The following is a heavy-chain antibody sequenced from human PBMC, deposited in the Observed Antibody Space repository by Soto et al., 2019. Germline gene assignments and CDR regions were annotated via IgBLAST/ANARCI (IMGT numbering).Heavy chain of an antibody. Sequence: EVQLVESWGGLVKPGGSLRLSCAASGFTFSSYSMNWVRQAPGKGLEWVSSISSSSSYIYYADSVKGRFTITRDNAKNSLHLQMNSLRAEDTAVYYCARWGPDGELYVEYWGQGTLVTVSS. D-gene: IGHD4-17*01. J-gene: IGHJ4*02. CDR1: GFTFSSYS. V-gene: IGHV3-21*01. CDR3: ARWGPDGELYVEY. CDR2: ISSSSSYI.